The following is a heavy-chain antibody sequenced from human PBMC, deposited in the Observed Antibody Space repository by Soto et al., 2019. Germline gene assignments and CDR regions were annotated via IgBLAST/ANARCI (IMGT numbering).Heavy chain of an antibody. D-gene: IGHD6-19*01. CDR2: IYYSGST. CDR1: GFSLSKRFCY. CDR3: ARDLGSEQWFFDC. J-gene: IGHJ4*02. V-gene: IGHV4-39*02. Sequence: SETLSLTGTFAGFSLSKRFCYLIWLRPPPGKGLEWIGSIYYSGSTYYNPSLKSRVTISVDTSKNQFSLKLSSVTAADTAVYFCARDLGSEQWFFDCWGLGTLVTVS.